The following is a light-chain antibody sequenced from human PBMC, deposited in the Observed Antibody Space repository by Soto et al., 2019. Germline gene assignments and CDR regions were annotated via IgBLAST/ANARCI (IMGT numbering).Light chain of an antibody. V-gene: IGKV3-20*01. CDR2: GAS. Sequence: EIVITQSPATLSVSPGERATLSCRASQSVSSNLAWYQQKPGQAPRLLIYGASSRETGILDRFSGSGAGTECTRTISRLEPEDFDVDYCRQYGSSPVTFGQGTRLEIK. CDR1: QSVSSN. CDR3: RQYGSSPVT. J-gene: IGKJ5*01.